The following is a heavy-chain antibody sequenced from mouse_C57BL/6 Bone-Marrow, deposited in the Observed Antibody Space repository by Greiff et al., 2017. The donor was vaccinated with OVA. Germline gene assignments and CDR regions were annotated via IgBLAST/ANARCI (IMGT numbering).Heavy chain of an antibody. CDR1: GYTFTSYW. CDR3: ARGAQLRLRGYYAMDY. Sequence: VQLQESGAELAKPGASVKLSCKASGYTFTSYWMHWVKQRPGQGLEWIGYINPSSGYTKYNQKFKDKATLTADKSSSTAYMQLSSLTYEDTAVYYCARGAQLRLRGYYAMDYWGQGTSVTVSS. V-gene: IGHV1-7*01. J-gene: IGHJ4*01. D-gene: IGHD3-2*02. CDR2: INPSSGYT.